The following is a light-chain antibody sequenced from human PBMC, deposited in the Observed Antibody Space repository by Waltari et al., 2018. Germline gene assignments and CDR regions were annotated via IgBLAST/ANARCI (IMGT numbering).Light chain of an antibody. CDR2: GNN. J-gene: IGLJ2*01. CDR1: SLRSSY. V-gene: IGLV3-19*01. CDR3: DSWDNTITHPI. Sequence: SELTQDPAVSVALGQTVTITCQGDSLRSSYTSWYQQKPGQAPVLVVYGNNNRPSGIPQRFSGSASENTASLTIAGAQVEDEADYYCDSWDNTITHPIFGGGTRLTVL.